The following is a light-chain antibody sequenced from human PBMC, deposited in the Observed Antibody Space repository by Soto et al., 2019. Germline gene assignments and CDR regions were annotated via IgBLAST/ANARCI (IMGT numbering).Light chain of an antibody. Sequence: QSALTQPASVSGSPGQSITISCTGTSSDVGRYNLVSWYQQHPGKAPKLMIYEVSKWPSGVSNRFSGSKSGNTAPLTISGLRAEDEGDYYCCSYAGSSTFVVFGGGTKLTVL. CDR3: CSYAGSSTFVV. CDR1: SSDVGRYNL. V-gene: IGLV2-23*02. J-gene: IGLJ2*01. CDR2: EVS.